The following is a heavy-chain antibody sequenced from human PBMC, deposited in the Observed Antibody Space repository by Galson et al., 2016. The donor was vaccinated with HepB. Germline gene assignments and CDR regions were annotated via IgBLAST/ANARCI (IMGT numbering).Heavy chain of an antibody. CDR2: IKEDGREQ. D-gene: IGHD5-24*01. J-gene: IGHJ4*02. CDR3: VREGLADGSYFDY. CDR1: GFTFSMYW. V-gene: IGHV3-7*01. Sequence: SLRLSCAASGFTFSMYWMTWVRQAPGGGLEWVANIKEDGREQCYVDSVKGRFTISRDNTNNLLYLRMYSLRAEDTALYYCVREGLADGSYFDYWGQGTLVTVAS.